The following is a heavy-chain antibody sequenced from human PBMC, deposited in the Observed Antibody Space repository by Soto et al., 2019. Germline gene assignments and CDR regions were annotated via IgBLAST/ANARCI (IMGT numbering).Heavy chain of an antibody. CDR1: GGSFSGYY. D-gene: IGHD1-7*01. CDR3: ARGGITGTTDNWFAP. J-gene: IGHJ5*02. V-gene: IGHV4-34*01. Sequence: SETLSLTCAVYGGSFSGYYWSWIRQPPGKGLEWIGEINHSGSTNYNPSLKSRVTISVDTSKNQFSLKLSPVTAADTAVYYCARGGITGTTDNWFAPWGQGTLVTVSS. CDR2: INHSGST.